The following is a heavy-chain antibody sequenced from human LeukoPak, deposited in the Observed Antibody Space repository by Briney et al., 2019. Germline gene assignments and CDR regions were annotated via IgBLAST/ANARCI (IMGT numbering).Heavy chain of an antibody. V-gene: IGHV3-30*04. CDR3: AREYVVVTADYYYGMDV. Sequence: PGGSLRLSCAASGFTFSSYAMHWVRQAPGKGLEWVAVISYDGSNKHYADSVKGRFTISRDNSKNTLYLQMNSLRAEDTAVYYCAREYVVVTADYYYGMDVWGQGTTVTVSS. D-gene: IGHD2-21*02. CDR2: ISYDGSNK. J-gene: IGHJ6*02. CDR1: GFTFSSYA.